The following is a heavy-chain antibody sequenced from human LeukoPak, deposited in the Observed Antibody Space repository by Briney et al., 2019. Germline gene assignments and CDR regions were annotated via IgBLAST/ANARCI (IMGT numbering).Heavy chain of an antibody. Sequence: SETLSLTCSVSGYSISSGFYWGWIRQPAGKGLEWIGRIYTSGSTNYNPSLKSRVTMSVDTSKNQFSLKLSSVTAADTAAYYCARGIYGDFDYWGQGTLVTVSS. D-gene: IGHD4-17*01. CDR3: ARGIYGDFDY. V-gene: IGHV4-4*07. CDR1: GYSISSGFY. CDR2: IYTSGST. J-gene: IGHJ4*02.